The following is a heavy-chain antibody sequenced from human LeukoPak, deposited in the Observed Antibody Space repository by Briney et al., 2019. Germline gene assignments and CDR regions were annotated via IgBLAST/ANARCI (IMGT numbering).Heavy chain of an antibody. CDR1: GFSFRDYW. CDR3: AKDRRSIVVARYYFDY. V-gene: IGHV3-23*01. Sequence: GGSLRLSCEASGFSFRDYWMSWVRQAPGKGLEWVSAISGSGGSTYYADSVKGRFTISRDNSKNTLYLQMNSLRAEDTAVYYCAKDRRSIVVARYYFDYWGQGTLVTVSS. CDR2: ISGSGGST. J-gene: IGHJ4*02. D-gene: IGHD3-22*01.